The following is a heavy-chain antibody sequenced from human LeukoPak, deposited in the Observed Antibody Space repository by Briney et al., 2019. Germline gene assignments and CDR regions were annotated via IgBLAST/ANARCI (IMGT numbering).Heavy chain of an antibody. V-gene: IGHV4-39*07. CDR1: GGSISSSSYY. J-gene: IGHJ6*03. D-gene: IGHD4-17*01. CDR3: ARDIRYYGDPYYYYYYMDV. Sequence: SETLSLTCTVSGGSISSSSYYWGWIRQPPGKGLEWIGSIYYSGSTYYNPSLKSRVTISVDTSKNQFSLKLSSVTAADTAVYYCARDIRYYGDPYYYYYYMDVWGKGTTVTISS. CDR2: IYYSGST.